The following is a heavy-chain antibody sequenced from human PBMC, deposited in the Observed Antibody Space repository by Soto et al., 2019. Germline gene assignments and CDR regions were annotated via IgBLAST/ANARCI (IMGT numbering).Heavy chain of an antibody. V-gene: IGHV1-69*01. CDR1: GGNFKNYA. Sequence: QVQLVQSGAEVKKPGSSMKISCKASGGNFKNYAFSWVRQAPGQGLEWMGWIIPILGTSNYAQKFQGRVTISADDSTSTVYMEMSTLTFEDTAVHYCASGLRSAARPRGRSNRVRPFDYWGQGTLITVSS. J-gene: IGHJ4*02. CDR3: ASGLRSAARPRGRSNRVRPFDY. CDR2: IIPILGTS. D-gene: IGHD6-6*01.